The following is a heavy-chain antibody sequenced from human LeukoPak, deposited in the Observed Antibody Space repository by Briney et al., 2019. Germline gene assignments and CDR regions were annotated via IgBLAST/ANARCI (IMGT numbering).Heavy chain of an antibody. V-gene: IGHV3-48*04. CDR2: ISSSSSTI. J-gene: IGHJ6*02. CDR1: GFTFSSYS. CDR3: ARDSGHPSPYGSGSYYYYYYGMDV. D-gene: IGHD3-10*01. Sequence: GGSLRLSCAASGFTFSSYSMNWVRQAPGKGLEWVSYISSSSSTIYYADSVKGRFTISRDNAKNSLYLQMNSLRAEDTAVYYCARDSGHPSPYGSGSYYYYYYGMDVWGQGTTVTVSS.